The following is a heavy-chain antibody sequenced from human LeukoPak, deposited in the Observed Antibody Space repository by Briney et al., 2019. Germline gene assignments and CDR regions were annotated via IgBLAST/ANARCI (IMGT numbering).Heavy chain of an antibody. CDR3: ARVRGQNHGHFQH. D-gene: IGHD1-14*01. J-gene: IGHJ1*01. CDR1: GYTLTALS. V-gene: IGHV1-24*01. CDR2: FDPEDGET. Sequence: ASVKVSCKVSGYTLTALSMHCVRQAPGNGLEWRGGFDPEDGETIYAQKFQGRVTMTEYTSTDTAYMELSSLRSEDTAVYYCARVRGQNHGHFQHWGQGTLVTVSS.